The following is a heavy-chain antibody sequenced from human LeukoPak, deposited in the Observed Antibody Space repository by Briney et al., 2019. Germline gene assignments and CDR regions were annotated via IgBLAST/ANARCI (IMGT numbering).Heavy chain of an antibody. Sequence: ASVKVSCKASGYTFTSYDINWVRQATGQGLEWMGWINPNSGGTNYAQKFQGRVTMTRDTSISTAYMELSRLRSDDTAVYYCASVGYYDSSGYSIDYWGQGTLVTVSS. J-gene: IGHJ4*02. D-gene: IGHD3-22*01. CDR3: ASVGYYDSSGYSIDY. CDR2: INPNSGGT. CDR1: GYTFTSYD. V-gene: IGHV1-2*02.